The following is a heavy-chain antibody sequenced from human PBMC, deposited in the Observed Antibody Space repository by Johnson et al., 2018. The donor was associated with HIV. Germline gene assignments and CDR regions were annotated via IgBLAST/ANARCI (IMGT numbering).Heavy chain of an antibody. CDR1: GFTVSSNY. J-gene: IGHJ3*02. D-gene: IGHD5-24*01. V-gene: IGHV3-66*02. CDR3: ARGEEMATIRI. Sequence: VQLVESGGGLAKPAWSPRLSCAASGFTVSSNYMSWVRQAPGKGLEWVSVIYSGGSTYYADSVKGRFTISRDNSKNKLYLQMNSLRAEDTAVYYCARGEEMATIRIWCQGTMVTVSS. CDR2: IYSGGST.